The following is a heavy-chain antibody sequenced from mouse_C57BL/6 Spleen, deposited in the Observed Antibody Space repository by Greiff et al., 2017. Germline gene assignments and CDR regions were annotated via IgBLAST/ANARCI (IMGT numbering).Heavy chain of an antibody. V-gene: IGHV5-9*01. CDR2: ISGGGGNT. CDR3: ARQVDYDYDGYAMDY. Sequence: EVQVVESGGGLVKPGGSLKLSCAASGFTFSSYTMSWVRQTPEKRLEWVATISGGGGNTYYPDSVKGRFTISRDNAKNTLYLQMSSLRSEDTALYYCARQVDYDYDGYAMDYWGQGTSVTVSS. CDR1: GFTFSSYT. J-gene: IGHJ4*01. D-gene: IGHD2-4*01.